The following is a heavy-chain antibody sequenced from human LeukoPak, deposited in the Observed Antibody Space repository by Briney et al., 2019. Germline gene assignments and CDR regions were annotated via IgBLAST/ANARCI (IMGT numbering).Heavy chain of an antibody. D-gene: IGHD6-13*01. V-gene: IGHV3-30*03. J-gene: IGHJ4*02. CDR3: VSSWYANFDY. Sequence: PGGSLRLSCAASGFTFSSYGMHWVRQAPGKGLEWVAVISYDGSNKYYADSVKGRFTISRDNSKNTLYLQMNSLRAEDTAVYYCVSSWYANFDYWGQGTLVTVSS. CDR1: GFTFSSYG. CDR2: ISYDGSNK.